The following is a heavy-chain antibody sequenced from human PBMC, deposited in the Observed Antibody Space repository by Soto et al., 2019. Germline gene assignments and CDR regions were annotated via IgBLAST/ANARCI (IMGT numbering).Heavy chain of an antibody. CDR2: INHSGST. CDR3: ASRDGYKGY. V-gene: IGHV4-34*01. Sequence: SETLSLTCAVYGGSFSGYYWSWIRQPPGKGLEWIGEINHSGSTNYNPSLKSRVTISVDTSKDQFSLKLSSVTAADTAVYYCASRDGYKGYWGQGTLVTVSS. J-gene: IGHJ4*02. D-gene: IGHD5-12*01. CDR1: GGSFSGYY.